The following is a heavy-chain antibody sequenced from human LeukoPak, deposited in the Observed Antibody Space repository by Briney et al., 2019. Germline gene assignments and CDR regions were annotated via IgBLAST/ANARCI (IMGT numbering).Heavy chain of an antibody. D-gene: IGHD5-12*01. CDR1: GGSLSSYY. CDR2: IYYSGST. J-gene: IGHJ4*02. Sequence: SETLSLTCTVSGGSLSSYYWSWIRQPPGKGLEWIGYIYYSGSTYYNPSLKSRVTISVDTSKTQFSLKLSSVTAADTAVYYCARDRSGYDLGFDYWGQGTLVTVSS. CDR3: ARDRSGYDLGFDY. V-gene: IGHV4-59*12.